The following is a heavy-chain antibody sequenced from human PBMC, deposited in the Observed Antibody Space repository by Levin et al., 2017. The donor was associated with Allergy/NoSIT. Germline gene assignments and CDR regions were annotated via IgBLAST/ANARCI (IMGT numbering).Heavy chain of an antibody. V-gene: IGHV4-31*03. J-gene: IGHJ2*01. Sequence: PSETLSLTCTVSGGSISSGGYYWSWIRQHPGKGLEWIGYIYYSGSTYYNPSLKSRVTISVDTSKNQFSLKLSSVTAADTAVYYCARDLYGSSGYYNWYFDLWGRGTLVTVSS. D-gene: IGHD3-22*01. CDR1: GGSISSGGYY. CDR3: ARDLYGSSGYYNWYFDL. CDR2: IYYSGST.